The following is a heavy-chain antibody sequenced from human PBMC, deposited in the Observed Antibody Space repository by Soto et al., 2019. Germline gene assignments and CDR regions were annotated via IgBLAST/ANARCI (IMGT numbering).Heavy chain of an antibody. D-gene: IGHD6-13*01. CDR1: GFSISSYY. V-gene: IGHV4-30-4*01. CDR2: IHYSGGT. Sequence: SETLSLTCPVSGFSISSYYWTWIRQPPGKGLEWIGHIHYSGGTYHNSSLKSRVTISVDTSKNQFSLKLTSVTAADTAVYYCGRAHRDLQKLVHYYYSMDVWGQGTTVTVSS. CDR3: GRAHRDLQKLVHYYYSMDV. J-gene: IGHJ6*02.